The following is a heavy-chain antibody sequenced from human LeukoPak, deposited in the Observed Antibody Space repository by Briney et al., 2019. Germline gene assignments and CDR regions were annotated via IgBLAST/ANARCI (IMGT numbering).Heavy chain of an antibody. Sequence: SETLSLTCTVSGGPISNYYWSWIRQPPGKGLEWIGYIYYSGSTNYNPSLKSRVTISVDTSKNQFSLRMSSVTAADTAVYYCARSPRGGTKTYFDYWGQGTLVTVSP. CDR1: GGPISNYY. J-gene: IGHJ4*02. D-gene: IGHD1-14*01. V-gene: IGHV4-59*01. CDR2: IYYSGST. CDR3: ARSPRGGTKTYFDY.